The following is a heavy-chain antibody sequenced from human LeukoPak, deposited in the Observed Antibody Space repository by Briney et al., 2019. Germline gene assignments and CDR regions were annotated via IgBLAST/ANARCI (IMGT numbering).Heavy chain of an antibody. J-gene: IGHJ4*02. CDR2: ISGSGGST. Sequence: GGSLRLSCAASGFTFSSYAMSWVRQAPGKGLEWVSAISGSGGSTYYADSVKGRFTISRDNSKNTLYLQMNSLRAEDTAVYYCAKDLSVTMLRGVTHWGQGTLVTVSS. V-gene: IGHV3-23*01. CDR3: AKDLSVTMLRGVTH. D-gene: IGHD3-10*01. CDR1: GFTFSSYA.